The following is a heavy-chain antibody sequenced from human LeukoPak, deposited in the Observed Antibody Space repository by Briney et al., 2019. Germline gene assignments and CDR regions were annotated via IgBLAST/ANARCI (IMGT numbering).Heavy chain of an antibody. V-gene: IGHV4-59*01. J-gene: IGHJ4*02. CDR3: ARGKRVYYDSSGYSAFDY. D-gene: IGHD3-22*01. CDR2: IYYSGST. Sequence: SETLSLTCTVSGGSISSYYWGWIRQPPGKGLEWIGYIYYSGSTNYNPSLKSRVTISVDTSKNQFSLKLSSVTAADTAVYYCARGKRVYYDSSGYSAFDYWGQGTLVTVSS. CDR1: GGSISSYY.